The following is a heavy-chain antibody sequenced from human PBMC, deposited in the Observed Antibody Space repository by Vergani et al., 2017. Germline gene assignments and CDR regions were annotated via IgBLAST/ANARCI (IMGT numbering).Heavy chain of an antibody. CDR1: GFGFKNCA. CDR2: FSQVGTHD. J-gene: IGHJ4*02. V-gene: IGHV3-30*18. D-gene: IGHD2-21*01. CDR3: AKGGTYIFFKSSDCSHLLYY. Sequence: QVSLVESGGGVVQPGRSLTLTCSASGFGFKNCAMHWVRQAPGKGLEWVATFSQVGTHDYYEPSVRGRFAVSRDNFKNTMYLQMDMLTTDDTAVYFCAKGGTYIFFKSSDCSHLLYYWVQGILVTVSS.